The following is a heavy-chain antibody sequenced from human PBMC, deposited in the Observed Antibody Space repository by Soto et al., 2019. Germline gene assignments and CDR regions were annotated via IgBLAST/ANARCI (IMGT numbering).Heavy chain of an antibody. Sequence: SETLSLTCTVSGGSISSGGYYWSWIRQHPGKGLEWIGYIYYSGSTYYNPSLKSRATLSVETSKNQFSLKLSSVTAADTAVYYCARDIGSYAYGEGYWGQGIQVTVSS. CDR1: GGSISSGGYY. CDR3: ARDIGSYAYGEGY. V-gene: IGHV4-31*03. CDR2: IYYSGST. J-gene: IGHJ4*02. D-gene: IGHD3-10*01.